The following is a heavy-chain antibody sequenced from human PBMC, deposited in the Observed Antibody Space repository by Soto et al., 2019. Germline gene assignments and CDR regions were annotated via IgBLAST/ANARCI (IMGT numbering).Heavy chain of an antibody. D-gene: IGHD1-1*01. V-gene: IGHV4-34*01. J-gene: IGHJ4*02. Sequence: SETLSLTCAVYGGSFSGYYWSWIRQPPGKGLEWIGEINHSGSTNYNPSLKSRVTISVDTSKNQFSLKLSSVTAADTAVYYCARGSPNWNDGGLANRIDYWGQGTLVTVSS. CDR2: INHSGST. CDR1: GGSFSGYY. CDR3: ARGSPNWNDGGLANRIDY.